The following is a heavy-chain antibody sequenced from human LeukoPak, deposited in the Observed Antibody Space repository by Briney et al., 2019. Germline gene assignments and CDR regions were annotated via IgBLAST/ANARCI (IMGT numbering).Heavy chain of an antibody. D-gene: IGHD4-11*01. V-gene: IGHV4-59*08. CDR2: IYYSGST. CDR3: ARYVVPVNYFDP. J-gene: IGHJ5*02. CDR1: GGSISSYY. Sequence: PSETLSLTCTVSGGSISSYYWSWIRQPPGKGLEWIGYIYYSGSTNYNPSLKSRVTISVDTSKNQFSLKLSSVTAADTAVYYCARYVVPVNYFDPWGQGTLITVSS.